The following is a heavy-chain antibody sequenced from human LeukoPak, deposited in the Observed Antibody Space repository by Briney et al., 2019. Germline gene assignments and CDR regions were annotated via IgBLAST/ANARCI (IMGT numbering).Heavy chain of an antibody. CDR1: EFSVGSNY. J-gene: IGHJ4*02. Sequence: PGGSLRLSCAASEFSVGSNYMTWVRQAPGKGLEWVSLIYSGGSTYYADSVKGRFTISRDNSKNTLYLQMNSLRAEGTAVYYCARDQGGVGYWGQGTLVTVSS. CDR3: ARDQGGVGY. D-gene: IGHD3-16*01. V-gene: IGHV3-66*01. CDR2: IYSGGST.